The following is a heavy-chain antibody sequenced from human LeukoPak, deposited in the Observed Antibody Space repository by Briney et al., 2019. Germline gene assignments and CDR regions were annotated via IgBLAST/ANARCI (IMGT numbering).Heavy chain of an antibody. J-gene: IGHJ4*02. D-gene: IGHD3-16*01. V-gene: IGHV3-74*01. CDR1: GFTFSNFW. Sequence: GGSLRLSCAASGFTFSNFWLHWVRRAPGKGLEWVSRITSDGSNINYADPVQGRFTISRDNAKNTLYLQMNSLRAEDTAVYYCARGGHSSFDYWGQGALVTVSS. CDR3: ARGGHSSFDY. CDR2: ITSDGSNI.